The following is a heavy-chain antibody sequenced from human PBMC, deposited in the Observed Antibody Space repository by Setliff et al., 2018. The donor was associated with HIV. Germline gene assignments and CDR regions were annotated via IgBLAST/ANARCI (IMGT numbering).Heavy chain of an antibody. Sequence: GASVKVSCKASGYTFTSYTMNWVRQAPGQGLQWMGWINTNTGNPTYAQGSTGRFVFSLDTSVSTAYLQISSLKAEDTAVYYCARSGRIAVAGTMYYWGQGTLVTVSS. CDR1: GYTFTSYT. D-gene: IGHD6-19*01. J-gene: IGHJ4*02. CDR2: INTNTGNP. V-gene: IGHV7-4-1*02. CDR3: ARSGRIAVAGTMYY.